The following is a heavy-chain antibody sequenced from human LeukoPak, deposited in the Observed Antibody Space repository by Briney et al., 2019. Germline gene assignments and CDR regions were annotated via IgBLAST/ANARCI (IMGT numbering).Heavy chain of an antibody. CDR3: ARARDSSGYYYYYYGMDV. J-gene: IGHJ6*02. D-gene: IGHD3-22*01. CDR2: IIPIFGTA. Sequence: SVKVSCKASGYTFTRYVISWVRQAPGQGLEWMGGIIPIFGTANYAQKFQGRVTITADESTSTAYMELSSLRSEDTAVYYCARARDSSGYYYYYYGMDVWGQGTTVTVSS. CDR1: GYTFTRYV. V-gene: IGHV1-69*13.